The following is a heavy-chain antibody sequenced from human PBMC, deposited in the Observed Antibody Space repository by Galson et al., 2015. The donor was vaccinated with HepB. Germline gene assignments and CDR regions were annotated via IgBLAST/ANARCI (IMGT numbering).Heavy chain of an antibody. CDR3: AREGCSSTSCYVNPTDY. CDR1: GFTFSSYG. J-gene: IGHJ4*02. D-gene: IGHD2-2*01. CDR2: IWYDGSNK. V-gene: IGHV3-33*01. Sequence: SLRLSCAASGFTFSSYGMHWVRQAPGKGLEWVAVIWYDGSNKYYTDSVKGRFTISRDNSKNTLYLQMNSLRAEGTAVYYCAREGCSSTSCYVNPTDYWGQGTLVTVSS.